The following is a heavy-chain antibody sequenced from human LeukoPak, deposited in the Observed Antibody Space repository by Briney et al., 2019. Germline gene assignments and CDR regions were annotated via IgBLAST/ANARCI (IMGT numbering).Heavy chain of an antibody. J-gene: IGHJ4*02. CDR3: ARGLEWELDPYFDY. Sequence: SETLSLTCAVYGGSFSGYYWCWIRQPPGKGLEWIGEINHSGSTNYNPSLKSRVTISVDTSKNQFSLKLSSVTAADTAVYYCARGLEWELDPYFDYWGQGTLVTVSS. V-gene: IGHV4-34*01. CDR1: GGSFSGYY. D-gene: IGHD1-26*01. CDR2: INHSGST.